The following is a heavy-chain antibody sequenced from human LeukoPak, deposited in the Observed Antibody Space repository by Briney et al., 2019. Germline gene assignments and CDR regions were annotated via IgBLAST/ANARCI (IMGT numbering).Heavy chain of an antibody. D-gene: IGHD6-13*01. V-gene: IGHV5-51*01. CDR1: GYSFTSYW. Sequence: GESLKISCKGSGYSFTSYWIGWVRQMPGKGLEWMGIIYPGDSDTRYSPSFQGQVTISADKSISTAYLQWSSLKASDTAMYYCAIPYSSSWHGIDYWGQGTLVTVSS. CDR2: IYPGDSDT. J-gene: IGHJ4*02. CDR3: AIPYSSSWHGIDY.